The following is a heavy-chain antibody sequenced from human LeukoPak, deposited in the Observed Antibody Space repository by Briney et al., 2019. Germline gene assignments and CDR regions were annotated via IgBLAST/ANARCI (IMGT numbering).Heavy chain of an antibody. CDR2: IIPIFGTA. D-gene: IGHD6-13*01. Sequence: SVKVSCKASGGTFSSYAISWVRQAPGQGREWMGRIIPIFGTANYAQKFQGRVTITTDESTSTAYMELSSLRSEDTAVYYCARGELVAAAGAAWFDPWGQGTLVTVSS. V-gene: IGHV1-69*05. J-gene: IGHJ5*02. CDR3: ARGELVAAAGAAWFDP. CDR1: GGTFSSYA.